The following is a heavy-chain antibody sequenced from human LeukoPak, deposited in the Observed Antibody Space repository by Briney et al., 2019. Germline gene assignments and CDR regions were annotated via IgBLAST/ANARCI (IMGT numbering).Heavy chain of an antibody. CDR2: IYTNGST. Sequence: SQTLSLTXTVSGGSISSGSYYWSWIRQPAGNGLEWIGRIYTNGSTNYNPSLKSRVTISVDTSKNQFSLKLSSVTAADTAVYYCARDNMTFDYWGQGTLVTVSS. D-gene: IGHD2-21*02. J-gene: IGHJ4*02. V-gene: IGHV4-61*02. CDR3: ARDNMTFDY. CDR1: GGSISSGSYY.